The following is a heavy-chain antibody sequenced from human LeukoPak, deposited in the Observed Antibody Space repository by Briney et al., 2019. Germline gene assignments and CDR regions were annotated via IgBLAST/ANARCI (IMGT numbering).Heavy chain of an antibody. CDR1: GGSISSHY. Sequence: SETLSLTCTVSGGSISSHYWSWIRQPPGKGLEWIGYIYYSGSTNYNPSLKSRVTISVDTSKNQFSLKLSSVTAADTAVYYCARDGGYDFWSGTFDYWGLGTLVTVSS. V-gene: IGHV4-59*11. CDR3: ARDGGYDFWSGTFDY. CDR2: IYYSGST. D-gene: IGHD3-3*01. J-gene: IGHJ4*02.